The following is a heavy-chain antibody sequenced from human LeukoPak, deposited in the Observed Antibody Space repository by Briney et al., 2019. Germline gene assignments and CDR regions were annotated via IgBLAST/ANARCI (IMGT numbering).Heavy chain of an antibody. V-gene: IGHV3-7*01. J-gene: IGHJ4*02. D-gene: IGHD3-3*01. CDR3: ARTDFWSGYYTGY. CDR1: GFTFSSYW. CDR2: IKQDGSEK. Sequence: SGGSLRLSCAASGFTFSSYWMSWVRQAPGKGLGWVANIKQDGSEKYYVDSVKGRFTISRDNAKNSLYLQMSSLRAEDTAVYYCARTDFWSGYYTGYWGQGTLVTVSS.